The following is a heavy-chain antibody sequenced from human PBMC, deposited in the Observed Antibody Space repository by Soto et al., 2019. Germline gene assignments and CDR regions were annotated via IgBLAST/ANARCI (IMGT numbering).Heavy chain of an antibody. CDR2: IIPILGIA. V-gene: IGHV1-69*08. J-gene: IGHJ4*02. CDR1: GGTFSSYT. D-gene: IGHD4-17*01. CDR3: AREHGDYGWFDY. Sequence: QVQLVQSGAEVKKPGSSVKVSCKASGGTFSSYTISWVRQAPGQGLEWMGRIIPILGIANYAQKFQGRVTITADKSTSTAYMELSSLRSEDTAVYYCAREHGDYGWFDYWGQGTLVTVSS.